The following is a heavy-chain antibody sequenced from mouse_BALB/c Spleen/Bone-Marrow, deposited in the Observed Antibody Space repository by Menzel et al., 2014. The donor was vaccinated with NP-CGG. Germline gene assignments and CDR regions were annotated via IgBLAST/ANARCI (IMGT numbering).Heavy chain of an antibody. CDR3: ARTYLDY. CDR1: GYTFTSYW. J-gene: IGHJ2*01. Sequence: QVQLQQSGAELVKPGAPVKLSCKASGYTFTSYWMHWVKQRPGQGLEWIGEINPSNGRTNYNEKFKSKATLTVDKSSSTAYMQLSSLTSEDSAVYYCARTYLDYWGQGTTLTVSS. V-gene: IGHV1S81*02. CDR2: INPSNGRT.